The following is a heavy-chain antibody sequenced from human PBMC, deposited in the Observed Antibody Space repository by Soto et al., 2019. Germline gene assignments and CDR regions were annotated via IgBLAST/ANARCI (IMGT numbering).Heavy chain of an antibody. CDR2: MYHSGIT. V-gene: IGHV4-38-2*01. J-gene: IGHJ6*02. D-gene: IGHD6-6*01. Sequence: SETLSLTCAVSGYSIRSGHFWGWIRQPPGKGLEWIGSMYHSGITYYNLSLKSRVTISVDTSKNQLSLKLSSATAADTAVYYCARSMYSTSAQLYYGMDVWGQGTTVTVSS. CDR1: GYSIRSGHF. CDR3: ARSMYSTSAQLYYGMDV.